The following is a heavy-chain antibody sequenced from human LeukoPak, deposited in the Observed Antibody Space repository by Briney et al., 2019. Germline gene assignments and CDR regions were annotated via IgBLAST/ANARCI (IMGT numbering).Heavy chain of an antibody. CDR3: ARHQKVPATVTTWVSRMYYFDY. CDR2: TFYSGNT. J-gene: IGHJ4*02. V-gene: IGHV4-31*03. D-gene: IGHD4-17*01. CDR1: GGSIRSGGYY. Sequence: SETLSVTCTVSGGSIRSGGYYWSWIRQHPGKGLEWIGYTFYSGNTYYNPSLKSRVTISVDTSKNQFSLKLSSVTAADTAVYYCARHQKVPATVTTWVSRMYYFDYWGQGTLVTVSS.